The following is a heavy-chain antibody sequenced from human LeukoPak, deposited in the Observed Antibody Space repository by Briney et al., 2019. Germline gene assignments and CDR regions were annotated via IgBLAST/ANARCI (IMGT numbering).Heavy chain of an antibody. CDR1: GFTFNDGW. V-gene: IGHV3-15*01. J-gene: IGHJ4*02. D-gene: IGHD6-13*01. CDR3: STDLAAVGKGEFDY. CDR2: IKSKTDA. Sequence: PGVSLRPSCAASGFTFNDGWMSWVRQAPGKGLEWIGHIKSKTDADYAAPVRGRFTISRGDSRNTVYLQMNSLKTEDTAVYYCSTDLAAVGKGEFDYWGQGTLVTVSS.